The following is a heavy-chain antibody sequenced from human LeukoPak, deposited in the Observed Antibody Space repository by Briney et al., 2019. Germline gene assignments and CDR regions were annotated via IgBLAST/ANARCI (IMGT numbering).Heavy chain of an antibody. CDR1: GGTFSSYA. Sequence: ASVKVSCKASGGTFSSYAISWVRQAPGQGLEWMGGIIPIFGTANYAQKFQGRVTITADESTSTAYMELSSLRSEDTAVYYCARGGEDFWSGYYGTLWYFDYWGQGTLVTVSS. CDR2: IIPIFGTA. D-gene: IGHD3-3*01. J-gene: IGHJ4*02. CDR3: ARGGEDFWSGYYGTLWYFDY. V-gene: IGHV1-69*13.